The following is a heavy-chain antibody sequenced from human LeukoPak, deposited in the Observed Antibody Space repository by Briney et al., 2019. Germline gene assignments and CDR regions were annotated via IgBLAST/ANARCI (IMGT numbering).Heavy chain of an antibody. CDR2: VDYSDTT. D-gene: IGHD3-22*01. CDR1: GVSIGSSSFY. V-gene: IGHV4-39*01. CDR3: ASHRDKYYYEDDY. Sequence: SETLSLTCTVSGVSIGSSSFYWGCIRQPPGKGLEWIGSVDYSDTTYYNPSLKSRVTISVDTSSNQFSLKLSSVTAADTAVYYCASHRDKYYYEDDYWGQGTLVTVSS. J-gene: IGHJ4*02.